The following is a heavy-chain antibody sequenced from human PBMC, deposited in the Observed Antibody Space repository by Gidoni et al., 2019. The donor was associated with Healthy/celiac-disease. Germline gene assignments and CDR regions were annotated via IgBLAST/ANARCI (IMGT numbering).Heavy chain of an antibody. J-gene: IGHJ6*02. CDR3: AREDIVVVVAAPNYYYYGMDV. CDR2: ISAYNGNT. CDR1: GYTSTSYG. D-gene: IGHD2-15*01. Sequence: QVQLVQSGAEVKKPGASVKASCTAAGYTSTSYGISWGRQAPGQGLEWMGWISAYNGNTNYAQKLQGRVTMTTDTSTSTAYMELRGLRSDDAAVYYCAREDIVVVVAAPNYYYYGMDVWGQGTTVTVSS. V-gene: IGHV1-18*01.